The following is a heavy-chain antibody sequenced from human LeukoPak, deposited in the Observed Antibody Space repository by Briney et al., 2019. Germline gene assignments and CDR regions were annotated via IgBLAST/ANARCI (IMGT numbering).Heavy chain of an antibody. CDR2: IWYDGSNK. CDR3: AGETYGSGSSDY. CDR1: GFTFSSYG. V-gene: IGHV3-33*01. D-gene: IGHD3-10*01. Sequence: PGRSLRLSCAASGFTFSSYGMHWVRRAPGKGLEWVAVIWYDGSNKYYADSVKGRFTISRDNSKNTLYLQMNSLRAEDTAVYYCAGETYGSGSSDYWGQGTLVTVSS. J-gene: IGHJ4*02.